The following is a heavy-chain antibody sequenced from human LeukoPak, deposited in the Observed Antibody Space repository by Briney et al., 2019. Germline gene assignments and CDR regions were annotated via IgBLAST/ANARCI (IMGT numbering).Heavy chain of an antibody. D-gene: IGHD2-2*01. Sequence: GASVKVSFKSSAYTFTSYYMHFVRQAPGQGLEWMGWINPTTGGTNYAQMFQGRVTMTRDTSISTAYMELSRLTSDDTALYYCARGGRTTSCCDDAFDIWGQGTMVSVSS. CDR1: AYTFTSYY. CDR2: INPTTGGT. V-gene: IGHV1-2*02. CDR3: ARGGRTTSCCDDAFDI. J-gene: IGHJ3*02.